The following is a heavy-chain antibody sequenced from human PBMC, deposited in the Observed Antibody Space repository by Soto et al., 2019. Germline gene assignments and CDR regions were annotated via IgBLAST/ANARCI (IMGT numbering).Heavy chain of an antibody. J-gene: IGHJ5*01. CDR1: GDSVSTNRAT. Sequence: PSQTLSLTCALSGDSVSTNRATWDWIRQSPPRGLEWMGRTYYRSQWYNDYAVSVKGRITINPDTSNNQLSLQLNSVTPDDTAVYYCARLIGNSWLDSRGQGTLVTVSS. D-gene: IGHD2-8*01. CDR2: TYYRSQWYN. CDR3: ARLIGNSWLDS. V-gene: IGHV6-1*01.